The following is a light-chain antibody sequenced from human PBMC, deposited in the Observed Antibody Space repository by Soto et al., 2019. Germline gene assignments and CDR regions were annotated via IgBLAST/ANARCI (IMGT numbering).Light chain of an antibody. J-gene: IGLJ2*01. V-gene: IGLV2-14*03. CDR1: SNDIGGYDY. CDR3: SSYTSATTL. Sequence: QSVLTQPASVSGSPGQSITISCTGTSNDIGGYDYVSWYQQHPGKAPKLIIFEVSNRPSGVSNRFSGSKSGNTASLTISGLQAEDEADYYCSSYTSATTLFGGGTKLPVL. CDR2: EVS.